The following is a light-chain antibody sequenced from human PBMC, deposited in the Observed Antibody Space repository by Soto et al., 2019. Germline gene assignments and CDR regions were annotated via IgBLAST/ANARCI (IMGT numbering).Light chain of an antibody. CDR3: SSYSSSSTPVV. Sequence: QSVLTQPASVSGSPGQSLTISCTGTTSDVGGYNYVSWYQQHPGKAPKLMIYDVSNRPSGVSNRFSGSKSGNTASLTISGLQAEDEADYFCSSYSSSSTPVVFGVGTKVTVL. CDR2: DVS. V-gene: IGLV2-14*01. CDR1: TSDVGGYNY. J-gene: IGLJ2*01.